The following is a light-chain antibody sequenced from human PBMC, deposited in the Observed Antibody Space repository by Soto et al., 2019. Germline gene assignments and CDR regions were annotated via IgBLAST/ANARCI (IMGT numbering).Light chain of an antibody. J-gene: IGKJ1*01. CDR2: GAS. CDR1: QSVNIN. V-gene: IGKV3-20*01. CDR3: QQYGSSGT. Sequence: EIVMTQPPSTLSVSLGERATLSCRASQSVNINLAWYQQKPGQAPRLLIYGASNRATGIPDRFSGSGSGTDFTLTISRLEPEDFAVYYCQQYGSSGTFGQGTKVDIK.